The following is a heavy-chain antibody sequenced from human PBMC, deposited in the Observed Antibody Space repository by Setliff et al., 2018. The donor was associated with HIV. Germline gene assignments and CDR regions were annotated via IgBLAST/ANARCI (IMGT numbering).Heavy chain of an antibody. CDR1: GFTFSTYS. CDR2: IDSSGTYI. D-gene: IGHD1-26*01. V-gene: IGHV3-21*06. J-gene: IGHJ4*02. CDR3: ARDDPAGGIDY. Sequence: GGSLRLSCLGSGFTFSTYSMNWVRQTPGKGLEWVSSIDSSGTYIYYADSMKGRFTISRDNAKNSLYLQMNSLRADDTAIYYCARDDPAGGIDYWGQGTLVTVSS.